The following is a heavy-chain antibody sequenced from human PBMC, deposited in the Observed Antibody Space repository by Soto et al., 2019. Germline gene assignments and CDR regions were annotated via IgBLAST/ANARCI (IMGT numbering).Heavy chain of an antibody. CDR3: ARANWYSEY. Sequence: QVHLQESGPGLVKPSETLSLTCTVSGGSINNHYWSWIRQPPGKGLGWIGYIYYTGSTNYNPSLKSRVTMSVDTSKNQYSLNLTSLTAAYTAIYYCARANWYSEYWGQGTLVTVSS. V-gene: IGHV4-59*11. J-gene: IGHJ4*02. D-gene: IGHD7-27*01. CDR1: GGSINNHY. CDR2: IYYTGST.